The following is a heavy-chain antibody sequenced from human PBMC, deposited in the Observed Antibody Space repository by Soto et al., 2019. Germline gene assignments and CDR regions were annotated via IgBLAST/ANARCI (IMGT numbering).Heavy chain of an antibody. CDR3: AREALWSRYFDY. V-gene: IGHV3-30-3*01. CDR2: MSYDGTTK. J-gene: IGHJ4*02. CDR1: GFIFSNYV. Sequence: QVQLVESGGGVVQPGRSLRLSCAASGFIFSNYVMYWVRQAPGKGLEWVAFMSYDGTTKYYADSVKGRFTISRDNSKNTLYLQMNNLRPEDTGVYYCAREALWSRYFDYWGQGTLVTVSS. D-gene: IGHD2-21*01.